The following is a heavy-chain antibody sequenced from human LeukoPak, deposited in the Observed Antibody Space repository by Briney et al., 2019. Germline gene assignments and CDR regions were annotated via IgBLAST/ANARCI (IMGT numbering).Heavy chain of an antibody. Sequence: ASVKVSCKASGYTFTGYYMHWVRQAPGQGLEWMGWINPNNGDTHYAQKFQGTVTMTRDTSISTAYMELSRLRSDDTAVYYCARGPYSSSWEYYFDYWGQGTLVTVSS. CDR2: INPNNGDT. D-gene: IGHD6-13*01. V-gene: IGHV1-2*02. CDR1: GYTFTGYY. CDR3: ARGPYSSSWEYYFDY. J-gene: IGHJ4*02.